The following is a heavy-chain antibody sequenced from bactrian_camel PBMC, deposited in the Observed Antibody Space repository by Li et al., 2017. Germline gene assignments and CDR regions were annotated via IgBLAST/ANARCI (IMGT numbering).Heavy chain of an antibody. CDR3: AAEKHCNYGYPRRFG. CDR1: AYRFNSN. Sequence: QLVESGGGSVQSGGSLKLSCVGTAYRFNSNCWDGSARLQARSARGSQVLNSGGRTSYLSDVMDRYTISRDNAKGTLTLQMRSLKPEDTAMYYCAAEKHCNYGYPRRFG. J-gene: IGHJ6*01. D-gene: IGHD3*01. CDR2: LNSGGRT. V-gene: IGHV3S53*01.